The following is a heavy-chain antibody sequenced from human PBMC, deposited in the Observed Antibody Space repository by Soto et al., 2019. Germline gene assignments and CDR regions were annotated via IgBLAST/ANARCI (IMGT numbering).Heavy chain of an antibody. CDR3: VRDVPHNWFDP. CDR2: ISTDGSET. V-gene: IGHV3-74*01. CDR1: DFSFAGHW. Sequence: PGGSLRLCCEASDFSFAGHWMHLVRQAPGKGLVWVSRISTDGSETVYADSVKGRFTISRDNAKNTVYLQMNSLRVEDTAVYYCVRDVPHNWFDPWGQGNLVTVSS. J-gene: IGHJ5*02.